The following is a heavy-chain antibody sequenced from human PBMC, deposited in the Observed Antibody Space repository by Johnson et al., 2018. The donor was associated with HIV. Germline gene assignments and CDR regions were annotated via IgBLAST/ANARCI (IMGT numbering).Heavy chain of an antibody. CDR2: ISWNSGTI. V-gene: IGHV3-9*01. CDR1: GFTFNDYA. Sequence: VLLVESGGGLVQPGRSLILSCAASGFTFNDYAMHWVRQAPGKGLEWVSTISWNSGTIGSADSVQGRFTISRYNAKNSLYLQLNRLRAEDTALYYCAKDMGYSSGLGNTAFDIWGLGTMVTVSS. J-gene: IGHJ3*02. CDR3: AKDMGYSSGLGNTAFDI. D-gene: IGHD6-19*01.